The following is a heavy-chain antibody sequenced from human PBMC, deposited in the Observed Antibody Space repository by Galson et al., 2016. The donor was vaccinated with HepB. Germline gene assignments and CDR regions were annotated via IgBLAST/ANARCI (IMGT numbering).Heavy chain of an antibody. CDR2: INHSGNT. D-gene: IGHD3-3*01. J-gene: IGHJ5*02. Sequence: SETLSLTCAVFGETFNGYSWTWIRQPPGKGLEWIGEINHSGNTNYNPSLKSRVNLSVDMSKKQFSLELTSVTAADTAIYFCARGTYYDSATRFDHWGQGSLVTVAS. CDR1: GETFNGYS. V-gene: IGHV4-34*01. CDR3: ARGTYYDSATRFDH.